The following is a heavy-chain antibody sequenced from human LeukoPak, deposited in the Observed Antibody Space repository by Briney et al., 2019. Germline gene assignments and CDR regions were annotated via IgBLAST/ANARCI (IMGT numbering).Heavy chain of an antibody. CDR3: ARRGTGYSYMDV. CDR2: ISGSGST. V-gene: IGHV4-4*09. CDR1: GGSIISYY. D-gene: IGHD3-16*01. Sequence: SETLSLTCTVSGGSIISYYWSCIRQPPGKGLEWIGYISGSGSTTYNPSLKSRVTLSVDTSKNQFSLKLSSVTAADTAVYYCARRGTGYSYMDVWGKGTTDTVSS. J-gene: IGHJ6*03.